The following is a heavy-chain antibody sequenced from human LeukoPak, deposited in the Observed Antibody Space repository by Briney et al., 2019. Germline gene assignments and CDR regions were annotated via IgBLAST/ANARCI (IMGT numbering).Heavy chain of an antibody. CDR1: GGFISINTHY. J-gene: IGHJ4*02. V-gene: IGHV4-39*01. CDR2: VFYSGTT. CDR3: ARLPGKYGDYPY. Sequence: SETLSLTCSLSGGFISINTHYWGWIRQTPGKGPEWIGSVFYSGTTYFNPSLNGRLTISGDTSKHQFSLNLYSVTAADTAVYYCARLPGKYGDYPYWGQGTLVTVSS. D-gene: IGHD4-17*01.